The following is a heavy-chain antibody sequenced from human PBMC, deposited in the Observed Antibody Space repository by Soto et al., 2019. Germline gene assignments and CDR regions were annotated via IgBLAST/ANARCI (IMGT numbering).Heavy chain of an antibody. CDR3: ARWSSSQIDY. CDR2: IYYSGST. V-gene: IGHV4-31*03. J-gene: IGHJ4*02. D-gene: IGHD6-6*01. Sequence: SETLSLTCTVSGGSISSGGYYWSWIRQHPGKGLEWIGYIYYSGSTYYNPSLKSRVTISVDTSKNQFSLKLSSVTAADTAVYYCARWSSSQIDYWGQGTLVTVSS. CDR1: GGSISSGGYY.